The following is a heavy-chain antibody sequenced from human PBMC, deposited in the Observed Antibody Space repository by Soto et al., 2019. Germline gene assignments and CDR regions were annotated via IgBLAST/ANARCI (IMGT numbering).Heavy chain of an antibody. CDR2: IYWDDDK. CDR1: GFSLTSNDVG. D-gene: IGHD6-6*01. Sequence: TLVNPTQTLTLTCTFSGFSLTSNDVGVGWIRQPPGKALEWLALIYWDDDKRYSPSLKSRLTITKDTSKNQVVLRMTNMDPVDTATYYCAHSRYSRSSFDYWGQGTLATVSS. CDR3: AHSRYSRSSFDY. V-gene: IGHV2-5*02. J-gene: IGHJ4*02.